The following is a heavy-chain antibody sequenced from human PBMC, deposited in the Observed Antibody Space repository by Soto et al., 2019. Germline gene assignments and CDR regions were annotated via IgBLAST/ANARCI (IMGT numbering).Heavy chain of an antibody. Sequence: EVQLVESGGGLVQPGRSLTLSCAASGFAFNDYAMHWVRQDPGKGLEWVSSISWNSGKIGYAGSVKGRFTISRDNAKSFVYLQMNSLRAEDSALYYCAKDKSNEEPSVYYYNGLDVWGQGTTVTVSS. CDR1: GFAFNDYA. D-gene: IGHD1-26*01. V-gene: IGHV3-9*01. J-gene: IGHJ6*02. CDR2: ISWNSGKI. CDR3: AKDKSNEEPSVYYYNGLDV.